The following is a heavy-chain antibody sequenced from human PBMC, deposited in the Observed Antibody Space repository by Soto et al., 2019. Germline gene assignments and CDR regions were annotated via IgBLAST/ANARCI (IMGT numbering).Heavy chain of an antibody. CDR1: GYTFTSYA. J-gene: IGHJ4*02. V-gene: IGHV1-3*01. CDR3: ARAAITIFGVVIPHFDY. D-gene: IGHD3-3*01. Sequence: ASVKVSCKASGYTFTSYAMHWVRQAPGQRLEWMGWINAGNGNTKYLQKFQGRVTITRDTSASTAYMELSSLRSEDTAVYYCARAAITIFGVVIPHFDYWGQGTLVTVSS. CDR2: INAGNGNT.